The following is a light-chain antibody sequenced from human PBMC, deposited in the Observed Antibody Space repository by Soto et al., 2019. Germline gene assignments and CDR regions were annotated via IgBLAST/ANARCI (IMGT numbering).Light chain of an antibody. J-gene: IGKJ2*01. CDR3: QQYNDWHQT. V-gene: IGKV3-15*01. CDR2: GAS. CDR1: QSVSSN. Sequence: EIAVTQSPANLSVSLGNRATLSCRASQSVSSNLAWYQQRPGQAPRLLIYGASTRATGIPARFSGSGSGTEFTLTISSLQSEDFAVYYCQQYNDWHQTFGEGTKVEIK.